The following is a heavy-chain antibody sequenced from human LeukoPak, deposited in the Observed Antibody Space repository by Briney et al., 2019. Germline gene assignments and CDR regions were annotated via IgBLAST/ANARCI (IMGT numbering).Heavy chain of an antibody. Sequence: QTGGSLRLSCAASGFTFSSYAMSWVRQAPGKGLEWVSAISGSGGSTYYADSVKGRFTISRDNSKNTLYPQMTSLRAEDTAVYYCAKVSDGGNHPWGQGTLVTVSS. CDR2: ISGSGGST. V-gene: IGHV3-23*01. J-gene: IGHJ5*02. CDR3: AKVSDGGNHP. CDR1: GFTFSSYA. D-gene: IGHD4-23*01.